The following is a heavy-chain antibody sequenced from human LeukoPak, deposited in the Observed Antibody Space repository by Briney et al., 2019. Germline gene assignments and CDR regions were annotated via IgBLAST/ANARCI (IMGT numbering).Heavy chain of an antibody. Sequence: PGGSLRLSCAASGFTFSSYAMSWVRQAPGKGLEWVGRIKSKVAGGTTDYAAPVKGRFTISRDDSKNTLYLQMNSLKTEDTAVYYCASYTLTTPYFFDYWGQGTLVTVSS. CDR3: ASYTLTTPYFFDY. CDR2: IKSKVAGGTT. J-gene: IGHJ4*02. D-gene: IGHD4-17*01. V-gene: IGHV3-15*01. CDR1: GFTFSSYA.